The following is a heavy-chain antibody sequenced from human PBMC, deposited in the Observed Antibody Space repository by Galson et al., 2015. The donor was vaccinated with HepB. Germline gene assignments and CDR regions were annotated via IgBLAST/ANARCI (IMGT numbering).Heavy chain of an antibody. Sequence: SLRLSCAASGFTFSSYAMGWVRQAPGKGLEWVSAISGSGGSTYYADSVKGRFTISRDNSKNTLYLQMNSLRAEDTAVYYCAKEPGYSSGWAGFDYWGQGTLVTVSS. J-gene: IGHJ4*02. CDR1: GFTFSSYA. CDR3: AKEPGYSSGWAGFDY. CDR2: ISGSGGST. D-gene: IGHD6-19*01. V-gene: IGHV3-23*01.